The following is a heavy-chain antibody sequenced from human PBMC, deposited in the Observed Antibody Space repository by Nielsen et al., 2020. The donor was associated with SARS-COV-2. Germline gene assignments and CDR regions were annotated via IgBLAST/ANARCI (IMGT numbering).Heavy chain of an antibody. Sequence: SLKISCAASGFTFDDYAMHWVRQAPGKGLEWVSGIRWNSGSIGYADSVKGRFTISRDNAKNSLYLQMNSLRAEDTALYYCAKDRGGYDQRNFDYWGQGTLVTVSS. CDR2: IRWNSGSI. J-gene: IGHJ4*02. V-gene: IGHV3-9*01. D-gene: IGHD5-12*01. CDR1: GFTFDDYA. CDR3: AKDRGGYDQRNFDY.